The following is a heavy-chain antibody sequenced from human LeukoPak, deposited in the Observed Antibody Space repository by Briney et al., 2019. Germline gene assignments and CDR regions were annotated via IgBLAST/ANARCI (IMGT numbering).Heavy chain of an antibody. D-gene: IGHD4/OR15-4a*01. CDR1: GYTFTSYD. Sequence: ASVKVSCKASGYTFTSYDFNWVRQAPGQGLEWMGWINPNSGGTNYAQKFQGWVTMTRDTSISTAYMELSRLRSDDTAVYYCARDGAEWRGFDYWGQGTLVTVSS. CDR2: INPNSGGT. V-gene: IGHV1-2*04. J-gene: IGHJ4*02. CDR3: ARDGAEWRGFDY.